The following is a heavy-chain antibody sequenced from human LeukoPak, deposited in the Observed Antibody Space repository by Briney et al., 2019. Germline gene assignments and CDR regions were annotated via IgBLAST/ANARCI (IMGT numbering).Heavy chain of an antibody. J-gene: IGHJ4*02. CDR3: ARKDGDY. Sequence: SETLSLTCTVSGASISAFHWTWFRQPAGKTLEWIGLIHSSGSTLLNPSLKTRVAMSLDLTKNQLSLRLTSLTAADTAMYYCARKDGDYWGQGTLVTVSS. CDR2: IHSSGST. V-gene: IGHV4-4*07. CDR1: GASISAFH.